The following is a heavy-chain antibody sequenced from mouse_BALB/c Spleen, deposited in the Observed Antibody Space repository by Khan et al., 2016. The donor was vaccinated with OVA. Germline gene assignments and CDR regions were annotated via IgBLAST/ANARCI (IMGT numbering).Heavy chain of an antibody. D-gene: IGHD1-1*01. CDR3: ATSYFYGYYFDY. CDR2: ISGDSNTI. Sequence: EVELVESGGGLVQPGGSRKLSCAASGFTFNSYGMHWVRQAPEKGLEWVAYISGDSNTIYYTDTVKGRVTISRDKPKNTLFLQMTSLMSEDTAMYYCATSYFYGYYFDYWGPGPTLTVS. V-gene: IGHV5-17*02. J-gene: IGHJ2*01. CDR1: GFTFNSYG.